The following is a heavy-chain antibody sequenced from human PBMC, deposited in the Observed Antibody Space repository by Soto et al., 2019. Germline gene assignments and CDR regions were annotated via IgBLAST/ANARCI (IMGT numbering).Heavy chain of an antibody. CDR3: ARGRYYGSGSRTDYYYYYGMDV. Sequence: QVQLVQSGAEVKKPGSSVKVSCKASGGTFSSYAISWVRQAPGQGLEWMGGIIPIFGTANYAQKFQGRVTITREESTSTAYMELSRLRSEDSAVYYCARGRYYGSGSRTDYYYYYGMDVWGQGTTVTVSS. CDR1: GGTFSSYA. V-gene: IGHV1-69*05. D-gene: IGHD3-10*01. J-gene: IGHJ6*02. CDR2: IIPIFGTA.